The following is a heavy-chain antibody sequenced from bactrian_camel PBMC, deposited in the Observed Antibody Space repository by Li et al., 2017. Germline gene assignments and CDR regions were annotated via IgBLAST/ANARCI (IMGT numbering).Heavy chain of an antibody. D-gene: IGHD3*01. CDR1: GFTFSDYT. J-gene: IGHJ4*01. Sequence: DVQLVESGGGSVRPGGSLRLSCAASGFTFSDYTMTWVRQAPGKGLEWVSDINSSGRSTNYADSVKGRFTVSQDHAENTVYLEMNSLKSEDAARYFCTATYGTSDSYNYWGQGTQVTVS. CDR3: TATYGTSDSYNY. V-gene: IGHV3S40*01. CDR2: INSSGRST.